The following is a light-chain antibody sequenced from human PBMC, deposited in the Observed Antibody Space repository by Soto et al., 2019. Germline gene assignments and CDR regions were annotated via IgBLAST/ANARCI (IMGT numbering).Light chain of an antibody. Sequence: IVFPQSPATLSLSPGIRATLSCRGSQNISNYLIWYQQKPGQAPRLLIYDVSNRATGIPARFSGSGSGTDFTLTISSLEPEDFAVYYCQQRSNWPIITFGQGTRLEIK. J-gene: IGKJ5*01. CDR2: DVS. V-gene: IGKV3-11*01. CDR1: QNISNY. CDR3: QQRSNWPIIT.